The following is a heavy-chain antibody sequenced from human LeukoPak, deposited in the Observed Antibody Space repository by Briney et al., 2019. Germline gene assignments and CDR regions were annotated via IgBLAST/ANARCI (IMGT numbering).Heavy chain of an antibody. CDR3: TTDLSYRYYDFWSGYLLGY. J-gene: IGHJ4*02. Sequence: GGSLSPCCAASGFTFSNYGMSWVRQARGKGLEWGSAIRGGAGSTYYADSVEGRFIISRDNSKNTLYLQMNSQKTENTAVYYCTTDLSYRYYDFWSGYLLGYWGQGTLVPVSS. V-gene: IGHV3-23*01. CDR2: IRGGAGST. D-gene: IGHD3-3*01. CDR1: GFTFSNYG.